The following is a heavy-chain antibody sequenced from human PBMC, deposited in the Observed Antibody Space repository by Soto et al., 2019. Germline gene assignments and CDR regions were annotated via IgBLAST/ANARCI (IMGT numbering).Heavy chain of an antibody. D-gene: IGHD6-19*01. J-gene: IGHJ3*01. V-gene: IGHV3-30-3*01. CDR2: ISYAGNDN. Sequence: PGGSLRLSFAASGFTLSSYVMPWVRQAPGKGLEWVSRISYAGNDNYKAYSVKVRFTITRDNSKKTLYLQMTSLRADDTAVYYCARDRQQWLEGVGGALAXWGQVTMVTVS. CDR1: GFTLSSYV. CDR3: ARDRQQWLEGVGGALAX.